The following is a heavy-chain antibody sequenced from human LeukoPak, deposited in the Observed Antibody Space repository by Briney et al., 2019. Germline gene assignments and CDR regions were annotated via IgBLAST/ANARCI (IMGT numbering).Heavy chain of an antibody. V-gene: IGHV3-74*01. D-gene: IGHD6-19*01. J-gene: IGHJ2*01. CDR3: ARAASNIVVAGDWYFDL. CDR2: INSDGSST. Sequence: GGSLRLSCAASGFTFSSYRMHWVRQAPGKWLVWVSRINSDGSSTSYADSVKGRFTISTDNAKNTLYLQMNSLRAEDTAVYYCARAASNIVVAGDWYFDLWGRGTLVTVSS. CDR1: GFTFSSYR.